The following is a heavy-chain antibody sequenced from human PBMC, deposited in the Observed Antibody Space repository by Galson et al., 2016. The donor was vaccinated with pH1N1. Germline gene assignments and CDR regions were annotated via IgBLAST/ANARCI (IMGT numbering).Heavy chain of an antibody. CDR1: GFTFSKYA. V-gene: IGHV3-23*01. CDR2: ISGSGSNA. Sequence: SLRLSCAASGFTFSKYAMIWVRQAPGKGLEWVSGISGSGSNANYADSVKGRFTIFRDNSKDALSLQMNSLRAEDPAVYYCAKGYYRDSSGYSIFDSWGQGTLVAVSS. D-gene: IGHD3-22*01. CDR3: AKGYYRDSSGYSIFDS. J-gene: IGHJ1*01.